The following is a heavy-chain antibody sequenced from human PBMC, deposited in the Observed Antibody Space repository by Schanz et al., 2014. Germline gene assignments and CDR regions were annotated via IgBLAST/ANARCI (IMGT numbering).Heavy chain of an antibody. J-gene: IGHJ4*02. V-gene: IGHV3-30-3*01. Sequence: VQLLESGGGLVQPGGSLRLSCAVSGFTFGGYALHWVRQAPGKGLEWVAVISYDGSTKYYADSVKGRFTIARDNSKNTLFLQMNSLRVEDTAVYYCMAMGRDTSHYFDHWGQGTLVTVSS. CDR3: MAMGRDTSHYFDH. CDR2: ISYDGSTK. D-gene: IGHD2-15*01. CDR1: GFTFGGYA.